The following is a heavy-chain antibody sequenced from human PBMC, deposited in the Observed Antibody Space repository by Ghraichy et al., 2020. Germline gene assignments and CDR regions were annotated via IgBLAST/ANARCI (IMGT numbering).Heavy chain of an antibody. D-gene: IGHD2-2*01. Sequence: GGSLRLSCAASGFTFSTYWMFWVRQTAGKGLDWVSRINSDASSTSYADSVKGRFTISRDNAQNTLYLQMNSLRVEETAVYYCASWSSTNCRAAFDYWGQGTLVTVSS. V-gene: IGHV3-74*01. CDR3: ASWSSTNCRAAFDY. CDR2: INSDASST. J-gene: IGHJ4*02. CDR1: GFTFSTYW.